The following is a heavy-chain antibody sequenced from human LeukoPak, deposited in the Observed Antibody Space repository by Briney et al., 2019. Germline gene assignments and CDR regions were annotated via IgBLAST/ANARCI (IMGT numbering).Heavy chain of an antibody. D-gene: IGHD6-19*01. V-gene: IGHV1-2*02. Sequence: ASVKVSCKASGYTFTGYYMHWVRQAPGQGLEWMGWINPNSGGTNYAQKFQGRVTMTRDTSISTAYMELSRLRSDDTAVYYCATSSSGWYPWAYYYMDVWGKGTTVTVSS. J-gene: IGHJ6*03. CDR1: GYTFTGYY. CDR3: ATSSSGWYPWAYYYMDV. CDR2: INPNSGGT.